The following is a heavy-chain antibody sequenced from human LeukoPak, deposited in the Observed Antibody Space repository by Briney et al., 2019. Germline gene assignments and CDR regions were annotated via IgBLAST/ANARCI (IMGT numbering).Heavy chain of an antibody. J-gene: IGHJ4*02. CDR3: TTVGDGNTIGDYFDY. D-gene: IGHD3-10*01. CDR1: GFTFSNAW. V-gene: IGHV3-15*01. CDR2: IKSKTDGGTT. Sequence: GGSLRLSCAASGFTFSNAWMSSVRQAPGKGREWVGRIKSKTDGGTTDYAAPVKGRFTISRDDSKNTLYLQMTRLKTEDTAVYYCTTVGDGNTIGDYFDYWGQGTLVTVSS.